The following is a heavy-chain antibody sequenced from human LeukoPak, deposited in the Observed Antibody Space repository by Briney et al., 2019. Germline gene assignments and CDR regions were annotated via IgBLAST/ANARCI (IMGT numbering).Heavy chain of an antibody. D-gene: IGHD3-10*01. CDR1: GFTFSIYG. J-gene: IGHJ4*02. CDR3: ARDKGVSGSGDFDY. CDR2: MSGSGGST. Sequence: GGSLRLSCAASGFTFSIYGMSWVRQAPGRGLEWVSAMSGSGGSTYYADSVKGRFTISRDNSKNTLYLQMNSLRVEDTAVYYCARDKGVSGSGDFDYWGQGTLVTVSS. V-gene: IGHV3-23*01.